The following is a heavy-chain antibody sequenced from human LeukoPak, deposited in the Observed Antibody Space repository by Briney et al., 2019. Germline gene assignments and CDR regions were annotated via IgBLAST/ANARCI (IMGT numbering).Heavy chain of an antibody. Sequence: PGGSLRLSCAASGFTFSSYGMHWVRQAPGKGLEWVAFIRYDGSNKYYADSVKGRFTISRDNSKNTLYLQMNSLRAEDTAVYYCGSAMVRGVRPPYFDYWGQGTLVTVSS. CDR1: GFTFSSYG. D-gene: IGHD3-10*01. CDR3: GSAMVRGVRPPYFDY. CDR2: IRYDGSNK. V-gene: IGHV3-30*02. J-gene: IGHJ4*02.